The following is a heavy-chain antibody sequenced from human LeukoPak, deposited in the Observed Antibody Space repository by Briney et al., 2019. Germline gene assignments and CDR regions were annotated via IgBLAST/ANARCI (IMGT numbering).Heavy chain of an antibody. CDR2: IIPIFGTA. D-gene: IGHD3-22*01. CDR1: GGTFSSYA. Sequence: SVKVSCKASGGTFSSYAISWVRQAPGQGLEWMGGIIPIFGTANYAQKFQGRATISADLATATAYMELSSLTSEDTSVYYCATGKDRSGYYYSLDYWGQGTLVAVSS. V-gene: IGHV1-69*13. J-gene: IGHJ4*02. CDR3: ATGKDRSGYYYSLDY.